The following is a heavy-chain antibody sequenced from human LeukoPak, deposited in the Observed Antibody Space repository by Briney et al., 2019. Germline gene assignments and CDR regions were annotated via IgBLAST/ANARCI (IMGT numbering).Heavy chain of an antibody. Sequence: GGSLRLSCAASGFTFSSYAMHWVRQAPGKGLEWVAVISYDGSNKYYAGSVKGRFTISRDNSKNTLYLQMNSLRAEDTVVYYCARDGVDWGQGTLVTVSS. V-gene: IGHV3-30-3*01. J-gene: IGHJ4*02. CDR2: ISYDGSNK. CDR3: ARDGVD. CDR1: GFTFSSYA. D-gene: IGHD3-16*01.